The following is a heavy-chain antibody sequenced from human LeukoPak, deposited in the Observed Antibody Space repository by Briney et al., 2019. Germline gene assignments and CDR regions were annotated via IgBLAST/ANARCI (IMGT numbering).Heavy chain of an antibody. J-gene: IGHJ5*02. D-gene: IGHD3-3*01. CDR3: ARGPFCSGYRRNNWFDP. CDR1: GGSFSGYY. V-gene: IGHV4-34*01. CDR2: INHSGST. Sequence: SETLSLTCAVYGGSFSGYYWSWIREPPGKGLEWIGEINHSGSTNYNPSLKSRVTISVDTSKNQFSLKLSSVTAADTAVYYCARGPFCSGYRRNNWFDPWGQGTLVTVSS.